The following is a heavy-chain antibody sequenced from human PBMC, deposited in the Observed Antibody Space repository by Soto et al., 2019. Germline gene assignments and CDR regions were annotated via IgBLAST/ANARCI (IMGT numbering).Heavy chain of an antibody. Sequence: QVQLQESGPGLVKPSQTLSLTCTVSGGSISSGGYYWSWIRQHPGKGLEWIGYIYYSGSTYYNPSLKRRVTISVDTSKNQFSLKLSSVTAADTAVYYCARDSHDYGDSSGVGWFDPWGQGTLVTVSS. V-gene: IGHV4-31*03. CDR2: IYYSGST. CDR3: ARDSHDYGDSSGVGWFDP. CDR1: GGSISSGGYY. J-gene: IGHJ5*02. D-gene: IGHD4-17*01.